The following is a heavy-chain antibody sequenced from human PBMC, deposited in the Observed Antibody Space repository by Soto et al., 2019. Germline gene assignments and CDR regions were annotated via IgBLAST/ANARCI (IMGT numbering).Heavy chain of an antibody. CDR2: IIPIFGTA. V-gene: IGHV1-69*06. Sequence: ASVKVSCKASGGTFSSYAISWVRQAPGQGLEWMGGIIPIFGTANYAQKFQGRVTITADKSISTAYLQWSSLKASDTAMYYCARQDHYYGMDVWGQGTTVTVSS. CDR1: GGTFSSYA. J-gene: IGHJ6*02. D-gene: IGHD2-15*01. CDR3: ARQDHYYGMDV.